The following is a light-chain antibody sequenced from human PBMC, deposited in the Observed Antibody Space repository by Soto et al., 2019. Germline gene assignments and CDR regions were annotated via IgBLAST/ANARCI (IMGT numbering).Light chain of an antibody. CDR2: GAS. V-gene: IGKV3-20*01. CDR3: HQYGSSAWT. Sequence: PAESAGLYCRASQTVSITYLTWYQQKPGQAPRLLIFGASKRATGIPDRFSGSGSGTDFTLTISRLEPEDFAVYYCHQYGSSAWTFGQGTKVDIK. CDR1: QTVSITY. J-gene: IGKJ1*01.